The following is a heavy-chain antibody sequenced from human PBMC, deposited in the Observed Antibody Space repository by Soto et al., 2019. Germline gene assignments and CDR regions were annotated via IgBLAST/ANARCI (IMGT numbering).Heavy chain of an antibody. V-gene: IGHV4-39*01. CDR1: GGSISSSSYY. CDR3: GRHKYHSSGPSAS. D-gene: IGHD3-22*01. CDR2: IYYSGST. Sequence: SETLSLTCTVSGGSISSSSYYWGWIRQPPGKGLEWIGSIYYSGSTYYNPSLKSRVTISVDTSKNQFSLKLSSVTAADTAVYYCGRHKYHSSGPSASWGQETLVTFSS. J-gene: IGHJ5*02.